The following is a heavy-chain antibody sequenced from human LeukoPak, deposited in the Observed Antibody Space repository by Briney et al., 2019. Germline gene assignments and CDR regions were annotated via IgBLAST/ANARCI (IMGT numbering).Heavy chain of an antibody. CDR1: GFAFSSYW. Sequence: GGSLRLSCAASGFAFSSYWMSWVRQAPGKGLEWVANIKQDGSEKYYVDSVKGRFTISRDNAKNSLYLQMNSLRAEDTAVYYCARFRGNYYDFWSGYYRPHDYWGQGTLVTVSS. CDR2: IKQDGSEK. V-gene: IGHV3-7*01. D-gene: IGHD3-3*01. CDR3: ARFRGNYYDFWSGYYRPHDY. J-gene: IGHJ4*02.